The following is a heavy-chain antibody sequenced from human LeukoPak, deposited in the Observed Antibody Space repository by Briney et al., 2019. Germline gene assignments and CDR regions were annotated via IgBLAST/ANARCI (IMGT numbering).Heavy chain of an antibody. Sequence: ASVTVSCKASGYTFTSYDINWVRQAPGQGREWVGRVNPNSGNTGYAQKFQGRVTITRNTSRGTAYMELSSLRSEDTAVYYCARIGGSSFYYFDYWGQGTLVTVSS. CDR3: ARIGGSSFYYFDY. CDR1: GYTFTSYD. V-gene: IGHV1-8*03. CDR2: VNPNSGNT. J-gene: IGHJ4*02. D-gene: IGHD2-2*01.